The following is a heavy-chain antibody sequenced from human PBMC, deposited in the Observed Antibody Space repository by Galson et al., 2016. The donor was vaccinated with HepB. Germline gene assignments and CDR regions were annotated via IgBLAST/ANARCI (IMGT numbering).Heavy chain of an antibody. CDR2: IYPDDSDT. CDR1: GYIFTSTW. CDR3: ARQAGPEYFDY. Sequence: QSGAEVKKPGESLKISCKASGYIFTSTWIVWVRQMPGKGLEYVGIIYPDDSDTKYNPSFQGQVTISADKSITTAYLQWSSLEVSDTAIYYCARQAGPEYFDYWGQGTRVTVSS. V-gene: IGHV5-51*01. J-gene: IGHJ4*02.